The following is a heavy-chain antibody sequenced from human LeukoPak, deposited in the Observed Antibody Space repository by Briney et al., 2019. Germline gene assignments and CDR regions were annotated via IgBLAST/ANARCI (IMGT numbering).Heavy chain of an antibody. CDR1: GGSIISSSYY. J-gene: IGHJ4*02. CDR2: IYYSGST. V-gene: IGHV4-39*01. CDR3: ARFSTSDFDY. Sequence: PSETLSLTCTVSGGSIISSSYYWGWIRQPPGKGLEWIGSIYYSGSTYYNPSLKSRVTISVDTSKNQFSLKLSSVTAADTAVYYCARFSTSDFDYWGQGTLVTVSS. D-gene: IGHD2/OR15-2a*01.